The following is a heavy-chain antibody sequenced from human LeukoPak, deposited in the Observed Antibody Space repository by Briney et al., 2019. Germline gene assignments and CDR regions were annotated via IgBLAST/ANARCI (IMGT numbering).Heavy chain of an antibody. CDR1: GFTFSSYA. D-gene: IGHD2-8*01. V-gene: IGHV3-23*01. J-gene: IGHJ5*02. CDR3: AKDLTGTNGVPWFDP. Sequence: GGFLRLSCAASGFTFSSYAMSWVRQAPGKGLEWVSAISGSGGSTYYADSVKGRFTISRDNSKNTLYLQMNSLRAEDTAVYYCAKDLTGTNGVPWFDPWGQGTLVTVSS. CDR2: ISGSGGST.